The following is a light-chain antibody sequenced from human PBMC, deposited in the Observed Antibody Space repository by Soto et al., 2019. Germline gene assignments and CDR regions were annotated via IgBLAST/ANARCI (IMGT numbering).Light chain of an antibody. V-gene: IGKV3-15*01. CDR1: QSVNSN. J-gene: IGKJ1*01. Sequence: EIVMTQSPATLSVSPWERATLSCRASQSVNSNLAWYQQIPGQAPRLLIYGAFTRVTGIPARFSGSGSGTEFTLTISSLQSEDFAVYYCHQYSDWPRTFGQGTKVEIK. CDR2: GAF. CDR3: HQYSDWPRT.